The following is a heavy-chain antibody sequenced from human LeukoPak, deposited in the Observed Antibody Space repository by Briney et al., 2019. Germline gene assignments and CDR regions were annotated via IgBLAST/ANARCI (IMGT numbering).Heavy chain of an antibody. CDR1: GFTFSDHY. V-gene: IGHV3-72*01. CDR2: TRNKVNSYTT. D-gene: IGHD2-15*01. CDR3: ARGGSWDAFRI. Sequence: GGSLRLSCAVSGFTFSDHYMDWVRQAPGKGLEWVGRTRNKVNSYTTEYAASVKGRFTISRDDSKNSLYLQMNSLKTEDTAVYYCARGGSWDAFRIWGQGTMVTVSS. J-gene: IGHJ3*02.